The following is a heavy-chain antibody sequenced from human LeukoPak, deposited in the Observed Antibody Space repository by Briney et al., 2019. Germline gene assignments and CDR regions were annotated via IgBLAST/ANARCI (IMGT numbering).Heavy chain of an antibody. J-gene: IGHJ4*02. D-gene: IGHD3-3*02. CDR3: ATRDQSRTFLVPLDS. Sequence: PGGSLRLSCAASGFTFSSYAMHWVRQAPGKGLEWVAVISYDGSNKYYADSVKGRFTISRDNSKNTLYLQMNSLRAEDTAVYYCATRDQSRTFLVPLDSWGQGTLVTVSS. V-gene: IGHV3-30-3*01. CDR1: GFTFSSYA. CDR2: ISYDGSNK.